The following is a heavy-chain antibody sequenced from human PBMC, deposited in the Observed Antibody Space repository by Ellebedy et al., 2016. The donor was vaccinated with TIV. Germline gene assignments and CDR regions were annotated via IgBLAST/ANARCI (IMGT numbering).Heavy chain of an antibody. D-gene: IGHD5-18*01. CDR2: ISSSSSYI. J-gene: IGHJ6*02. CDR3: ARDREYSYGSGYYGMDV. Sequence: PGGSLRLSCAASGFTFSSYSMNWVRQAPGKGLEWVSSISSSSSYIYYADSVKGRFTISRDNAKNSLYLQMNSLRAEDTAVYYCARDREYSYGSGYYGMDVWGQGTTVTVSS. CDR1: GFTFSSYS. V-gene: IGHV3-21*01.